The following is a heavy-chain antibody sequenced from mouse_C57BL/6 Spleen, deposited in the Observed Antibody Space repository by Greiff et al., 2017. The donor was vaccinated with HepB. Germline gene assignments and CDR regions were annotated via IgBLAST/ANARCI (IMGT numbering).Heavy chain of an antibody. CDR1: GFTFTDYY. D-gene: IGHD1-2*01. J-gene: IGHJ4*01. V-gene: IGHV7-3*01. CDR2: IRNKANGYTT. CDR3: ARYSLKGYAMDG. Sequence: DVTLVESGGGLVQPGGSLSLSCAASGFTFTDYYMSWVRQPPGNALEWLGFIRNKANGYTTEYSASVKGLFTISRDNSKSILYLQMNALRAEDSATYYCARYSLKGYAMDGWGQGASVTVAS.